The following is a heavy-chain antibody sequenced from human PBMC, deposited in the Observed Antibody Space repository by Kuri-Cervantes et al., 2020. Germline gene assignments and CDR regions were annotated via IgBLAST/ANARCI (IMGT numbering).Heavy chain of an antibody. CDR1: GGSISSGDYY. D-gene: IGHD2-8*01. V-gene: IGHV4-30-4*01. J-gene: IGHJ5*02. Sequence: SETLSLTCTVSGGSISSGDYYWSWIRQPPGKGLEWIGYIYYSGSTYYNPSLKSRVTISVDTSKNQFSLKLSSVTAADTAVYYCARERSPRGLMVYANRNWFDPWGQGTLVTVSS. CDR3: ARERSPRGLMVYANRNWFDP. CDR2: IYYSGST.